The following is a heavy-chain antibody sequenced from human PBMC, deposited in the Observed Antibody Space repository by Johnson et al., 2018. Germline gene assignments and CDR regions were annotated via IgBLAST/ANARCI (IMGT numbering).Heavy chain of an antibody. D-gene: IGHD3-16*01. J-gene: IGHJ6*04. Sequence: VQLQESGGGLVQPGGSLRLSCAASGFTFSSYWMHWVRQDPGKGLLWVSRIPTDGSTIYADSVKGRFTISRDNAKNTLYLQMSSLRGEDTAVYYCAREGGGYPVDVWGKGTTVTVSS. V-gene: IGHV3-74*01. CDR3: AREGGGYPVDV. CDR1: GFTFSSYW. CDR2: IPTDGST.